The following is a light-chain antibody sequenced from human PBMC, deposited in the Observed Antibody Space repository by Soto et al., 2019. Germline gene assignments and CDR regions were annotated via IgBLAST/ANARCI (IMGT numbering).Light chain of an antibody. V-gene: IGKV3-15*01. Sequence: EIVMTQSPATLSVSPGERATISCRASQSVSSDLAWYQQKPGQAPRLLIYGASTRATGIPARFSGSGSGTEFTLTVSTLQSEDFAVYYCQQYNSWPPRYTFGQGTKLEIK. CDR2: GAS. CDR1: QSVSSD. CDR3: QQYNSWPPRYT. J-gene: IGKJ2*01.